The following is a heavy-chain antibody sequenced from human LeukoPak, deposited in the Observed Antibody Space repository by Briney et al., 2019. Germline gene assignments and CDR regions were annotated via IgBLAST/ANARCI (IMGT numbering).Heavy chain of an antibody. CDR1: GGSISSSNW. Sequence: SETLSLTCAVSGGSISSSNWWSWVRQPPGKGLEWIGEIYHSGSTNYNPSLKSRVTISVDKSKNQFSLKLSSVTAADTAVYYCAKLYCSSTSCYMDWFDPWGQGTLVTVSS. V-gene: IGHV4-4*02. J-gene: IGHJ5*02. D-gene: IGHD2-2*02. CDR2: IYHSGST. CDR3: AKLYCSSTSCYMDWFDP.